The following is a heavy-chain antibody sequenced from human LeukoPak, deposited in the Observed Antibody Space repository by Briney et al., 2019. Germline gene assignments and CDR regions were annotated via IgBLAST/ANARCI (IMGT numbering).Heavy chain of an antibody. Sequence: GGSLRLSCAASGFTFSSYWMSWVRQAPGKGLEWVANIKQDGSEKYYVDSVKGRFTISRDNAKNSLYLQMNSLRAEDTAVYYCARVGVLLWFGELFYFDYWGQGTLVTVSS. D-gene: IGHD3-10*01. J-gene: IGHJ4*02. CDR1: GFTFSSYW. V-gene: IGHV3-7*03. CDR3: ARVGVLLWFGELFYFDY. CDR2: IKQDGSEK.